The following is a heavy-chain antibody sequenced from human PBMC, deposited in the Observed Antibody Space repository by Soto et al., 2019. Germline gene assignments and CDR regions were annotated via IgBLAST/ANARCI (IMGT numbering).Heavy chain of an antibody. CDR2: ISPSSTYI. J-gene: IGHJ4*02. D-gene: IGHD2-2*01. V-gene: IGHV3-21*01. CDR1: GFTFSTYS. CDR3: ARVGGGVVVVPGANRGDF. Sequence: EVQLVESGGGLVKPGGSLRLSCAASGFTFSTYSMNWVRQAPGKGLEWVSSISPSSTYIHYADSVKGRFTISRDNAEKSLYLEMNRLRVEDTAVYYCARVGGGVVVVPGANRGDFWGQGTLVTVSS.